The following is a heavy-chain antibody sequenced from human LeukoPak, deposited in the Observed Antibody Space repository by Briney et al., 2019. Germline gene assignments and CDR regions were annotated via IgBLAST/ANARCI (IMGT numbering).Heavy chain of an antibody. Sequence: PGGSLRLSCSASGFTFSSYAMHWVRQAPGEELEYISGVTSDGGTTYHADSVKGRFTISRDNSKNTLYLQMSSLRVEDTAVYYCVKVSSTVGATYFDYWGEGTLVSVS. D-gene: IGHD1-26*01. J-gene: IGHJ4*02. V-gene: IGHV3-64D*06. CDR3: VKVSSTVGATYFDY. CDR2: VTSDGGTT. CDR1: GFTFSSYA.